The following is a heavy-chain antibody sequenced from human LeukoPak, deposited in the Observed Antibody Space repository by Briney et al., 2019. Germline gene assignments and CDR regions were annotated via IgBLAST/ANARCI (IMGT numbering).Heavy chain of an antibody. D-gene: IGHD2-2*01. V-gene: IGHV4-30-4*08. CDR1: GGSINSGDYY. Sequence: SETLSLTCTVSGGSINSGDYYWNWIRQPPGKGLEWIGYIYYSGSTYYNPSLKSRVTISVDTSKNQFSLKLSSVTAADTAVYYCGRDRILVGRAFDIWGQGTMVTVSS. J-gene: IGHJ3*02. CDR2: IYYSGST. CDR3: GRDRILVGRAFDI.